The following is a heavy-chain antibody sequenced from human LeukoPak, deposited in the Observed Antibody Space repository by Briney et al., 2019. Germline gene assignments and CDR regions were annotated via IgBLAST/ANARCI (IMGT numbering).Heavy chain of an antibody. Sequence: GESLKISCQGSGYSFTSYWIGWVRQMPGKGLEWMGIIYPGDSDTRYSPSFQGQVTISADKSISTAYLQWSSLKASDTAMYYCARGRSSSWYYFDYWGQGTLVTVSS. CDR1: GYSFTSYW. CDR3: ARGRSSSWYYFDY. D-gene: IGHD6-13*01. CDR2: IYPGDSDT. J-gene: IGHJ4*02. V-gene: IGHV5-51*01.